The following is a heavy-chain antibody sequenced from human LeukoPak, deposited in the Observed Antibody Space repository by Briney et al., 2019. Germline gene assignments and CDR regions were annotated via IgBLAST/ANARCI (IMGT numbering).Heavy chain of an antibody. CDR2: ISSGGST. CDR3: AKGYYDTSGYYSKSFDY. CDR1: GLTFSNYA. D-gene: IGHD3-22*01. J-gene: IGHJ4*02. V-gene: IGHV3-23*01. Sequence: GGSLRLSCAASGLTFSNYAMSWVRQAPGKGLEWVSTISSGGSTYYADSVKGRFTISRDNSLYLQMNSLRAEDTAAYYSAKGYYDTSGYYSKSFDYWGQGTLVTVSS.